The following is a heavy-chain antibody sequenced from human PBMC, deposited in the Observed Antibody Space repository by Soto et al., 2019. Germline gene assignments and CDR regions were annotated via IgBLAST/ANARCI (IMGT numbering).Heavy chain of an antibody. Sequence: ASVKVSCKASGYTFTDYFMHWVRQAPGQGLEWMGWINPNSGDTNYAQKFQGSVTMTRDTSISTAYLELSSLRSDDTAVYFCARVLATVTTWALGYWRQGTLVTVSS. D-gene: IGHD4-4*01. CDR3: ARVLATVTTWALGY. J-gene: IGHJ4*02. CDR2: INPNSGDT. V-gene: IGHV1-2*02. CDR1: GYTFTDYF.